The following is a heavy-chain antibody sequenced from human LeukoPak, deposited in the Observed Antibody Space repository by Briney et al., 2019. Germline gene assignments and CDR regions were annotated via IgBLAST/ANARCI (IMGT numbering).Heavy chain of an antibody. CDR2: IYTSGGT. CDR3: ARVARSMSSSSEDC. CDR1: GGSISSGSHY. V-gene: IGHV4-61*02. D-gene: IGHD6-13*01. Sequence: PSQTLSLTCTVSGGSISSGSHYWNWIRQPAGKGLEWIGRIYTSGGTNYNPSLKSRVTISVDTSKNQFSLKLNSVTAADTAVYYSARVARSMSSSSEDCWGQGTLVTVSP. J-gene: IGHJ4*02.